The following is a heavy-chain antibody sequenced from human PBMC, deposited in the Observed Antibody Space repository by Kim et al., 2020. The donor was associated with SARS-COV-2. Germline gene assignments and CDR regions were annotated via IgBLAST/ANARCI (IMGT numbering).Heavy chain of an antibody. D-gene: IGHD2-15*01. J-gene: IGHJ4*02. V-gene: IGHV3-7*01. Sequence: ESWSVDAVRGRFTVSRDNSKNSVYLQMNSLRVVDTALYYCARGRWLLPGWGQGTLVTVSS. CDR2: ES. CDR3: ARGRWLLPG.